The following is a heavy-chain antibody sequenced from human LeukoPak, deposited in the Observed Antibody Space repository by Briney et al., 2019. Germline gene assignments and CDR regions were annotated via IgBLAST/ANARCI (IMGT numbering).Heavy chain of an antibody. J-gene: IGHJ5*02. D-gene: IGHD2-2*01. Sequence: ASVTLSCKASGCTFTIYYMHWVRHAPGQGNERMGIINPSGSSTSYAQKFQGRGTMTRDTSTSTVYMELSSLRSEDTAVYYCARADRGSATSSTSLNWFDPWGQGTLVTVSS. CDR3: ARADRGSATSSTSLNWFDP. CDR1: GCTFTIYY. CDR2: INPSGSST. V-gene: IGHV1-46*01.